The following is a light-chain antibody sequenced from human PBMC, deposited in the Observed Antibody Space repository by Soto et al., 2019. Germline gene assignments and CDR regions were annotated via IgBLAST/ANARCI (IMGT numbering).Light chain of an antibody. Sequence: EIVLTQSPASLSLSPGERATLSCRASQSVDSYLVWYQQKRGQAPRLLIFGASNRATGIPARFSGSGSGTDFTLTINSLEPEDFAVYYCQQRISWPTTFGQGTRLEIK. CDR3: QQRISWPTT. CDR1: QSVDSY. J-gene: IGKJ5*01. CDR2: GAS. V-gene: IGKV3-11*01.